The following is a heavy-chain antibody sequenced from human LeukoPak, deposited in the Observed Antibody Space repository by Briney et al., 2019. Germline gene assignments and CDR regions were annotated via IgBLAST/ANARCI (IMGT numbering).Heavy chain of an antibody. CDR3: ARGRGSSWYYFDS. D-gene: IGHD6-13*01. CDR1: GGSISSYY. J-gene: IGHJ4*02. V-gene: IGHV4-4*07. CDR2: IYASGNT. Sequence: SETLSLTCTVSGGSISSYYWSWVRQPAGKGLEWIGRIYASGNTNYNPSPKGRVTMTVDTSKNQFSLNLSSVTAADTAVYYCARGRGSSWYYFDSWGQGTLVTVSS.